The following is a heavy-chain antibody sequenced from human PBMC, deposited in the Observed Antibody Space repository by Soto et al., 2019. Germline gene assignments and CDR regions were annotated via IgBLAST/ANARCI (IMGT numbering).Heavy chain of an antibody. J-gene: IGHJ4*02. CDR3: AKVQGSSWYEIDY. CDR2: ISGSGGST. Sequence: EVQLLESGGGLVQPGGSLRLSCAASGFTFSNYAVTWVRQAPGKGLEWVSTISGSGGSTYYADSVKGRFTISRDNSKNTLYPQRNSLGAEDTAVYYCAKVQGSSWYEIDYWGQGTLVTVAS. V-gene: IGHV3-23*01. D-gene: IGHD6-13*01. CDR1: GFTFSNYA.